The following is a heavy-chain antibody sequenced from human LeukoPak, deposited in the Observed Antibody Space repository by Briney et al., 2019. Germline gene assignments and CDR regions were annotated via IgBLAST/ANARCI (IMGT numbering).Heavy chain of an antibody. CDR3: ATNSGDYYWYFDL. D-gene: IGHD1-26*01. CDR1: GGSISAYY. Sequence: DPLSLIYTVCGGSISAYYWSCLRQPPGKGLDRSGYVHYSGSTRYSPSLKSRVTISVDTSKNQFSLKLTSVTAADTAVYYCATNSGDYYWYFDLWGRGTLVTVSS. CDR2: VHYSGST. V-gene: IGHV4-59*07. J-gene: IGHJ2*01.